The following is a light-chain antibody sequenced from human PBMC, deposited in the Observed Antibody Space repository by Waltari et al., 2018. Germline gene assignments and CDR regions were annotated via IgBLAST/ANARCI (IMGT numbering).Light chain of an antibody. V-gene: IGLV3-19*01. J-gene: IGLJ2*01. CDR1: GLRSFY. Sequence: SSELTQDPAVSVALGQTVRITCQGDGLRSFYASWYQQKPGQAPILVIYGKNNRPSGIPDRFSVSTSGNTASLTITGAQAEDEADYYCNSRDSSSSHQLFGGGTKLIVL. CDR2: GKN. CDR3: NSRDSSSSHQL.